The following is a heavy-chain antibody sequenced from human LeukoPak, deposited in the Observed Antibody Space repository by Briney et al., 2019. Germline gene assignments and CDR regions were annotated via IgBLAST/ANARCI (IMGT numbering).Heavy chain of an antibody. CDR1: GGSISSYY. CDR2: IYYSGST. J-gene: IGHJ4*02. D-gene: IGHD4-17*01. CDR3: ARLVGNYGDYSGFDY. V-gene: IGHV4-59*08. Sequence: SETLSLTCTVSGGSISSYYWSWIRQPPGKGLEWIGYIYYSGSTNYNPSLKSRVTISVDTSKNQFSLKLSSVTAADTAVYYCARLVGNYGDYSGFDYWGQGTLVTVSS.